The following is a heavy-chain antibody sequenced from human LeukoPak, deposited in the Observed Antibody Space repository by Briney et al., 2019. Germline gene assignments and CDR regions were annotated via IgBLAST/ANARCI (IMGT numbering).Heavy chain of an antibody. CDR3: ASPGYCGGDCYQDSVSDDAFDI. D-gene: IGHD2-21*01. J-gene: IGHJ3*02. V-gene: IGHV1-18*01. CDR1: GYTFTSYG. Sequence: ASVKVSCEASGYTFTSYGISWVRQAPGQGLEWMGWISAYNGNTNYAQKLQGRVTMTTDTSTRTAYMELSSLRSEDTAVYYCASPGYCGGDCYQDSVSDDAFDIWGQGTMVTVSS. CDR2: ISAYNGNT.